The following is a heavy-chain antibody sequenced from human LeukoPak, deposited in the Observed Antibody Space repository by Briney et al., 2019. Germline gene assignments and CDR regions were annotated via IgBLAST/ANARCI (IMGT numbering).Heavy chain of an antibody. V-gene: IGHV4-59*12. J-gene: IGHJ4*02. CDR2: IYYSGST. CDR3: ARIGTRSGYFDY. Sequence: SETLSLTCTVSGGSISGYYWSWIRQPPGKGLEWIGYIYYSGSTNYNPSLKSRVTISVDTSKNQFSLKLSSVTAADTAVYYCARIGTRSGYFDYWGQGTLVTVSS. D-gene: IGHD1-1*01. CDR1: GGSISGYY.